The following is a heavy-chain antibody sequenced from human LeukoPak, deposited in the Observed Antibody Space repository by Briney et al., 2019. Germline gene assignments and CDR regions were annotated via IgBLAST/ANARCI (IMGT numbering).Heavy chain of an antibody. CDR1: EGTISRYA. D-gene: IGHD1-26*01. CDR3: ATPELGSGSYPFDF. J-gene: IGHJ4*02. CDR2: IIPIFGTA. Sequence: SSVTVSRMASEGTISRYAISWVREALGPGLKCVGGIIPIFGTANYAQKFQGTVTIAADESTSSAYMDLSSLRSEDTAVYYCATPELGSGSYPFDFWGQGTLVPVSA. V-gene: IGHV1-69*13.